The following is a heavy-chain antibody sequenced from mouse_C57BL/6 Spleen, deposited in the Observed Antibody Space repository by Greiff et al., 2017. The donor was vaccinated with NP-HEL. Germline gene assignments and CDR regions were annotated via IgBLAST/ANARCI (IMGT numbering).Heavy chain of an antibody. CDR3: ARGTGTRYFDY. J-gene: IGHJ2*01. D-gene: IGHD4-1*01. V-gene: IGHV1-54*01. CDR2: INPGSGGT. Sequence: QVQLQQSGAELVRPGTSVKVSCKASGYAFTNYLIEWVKQRPGQGLEWIGVINPGSGGTNYNEKFKGKATLTADKSSSTAYMQLSSLTSEDSAVYFCARGTGTRYFDYWGQVTTLTVSS. CDR1: GYAFTNYL.